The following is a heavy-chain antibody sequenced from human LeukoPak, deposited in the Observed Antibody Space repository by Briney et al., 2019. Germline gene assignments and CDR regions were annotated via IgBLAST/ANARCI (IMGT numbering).Heavy chain of an antibody. CDR3: AKDIVVLPSGGALDM. CDR2: ISGSGGST. CDR1: GFTFSSYA. D-gene: IGHD2-2*01. V-gene: IGHV3-23*01. J-gene: IGHJ3*02. Sequence: GGSLRLSCAASGFTFSSYAMSWVRQAPGKGLEWVSGISGSGGSTYYADSVKGRFTISRDNSQNTLYLQMNSLRADDTAVYYCAKDIVVLPSGGALDMWGQGTMVTVSS.